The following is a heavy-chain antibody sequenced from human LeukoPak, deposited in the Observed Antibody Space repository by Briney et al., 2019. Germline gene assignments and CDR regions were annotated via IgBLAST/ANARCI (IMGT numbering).Heavy chain of an antibody. CDR2: TRNKANSYTT. CDR1: GFTFSSYA. CDR3: ARASEGTYYPYFDY. D-gene: IGHD1-26*01. V-gene: IGHV3-72*01. J-gene: IGHJ4*02. Sequence: TGGSLRLSCAASGFTFSSYAMSWVRQTPGKGLEWVGRTRNKANSYTTEYAASVKGRFTISRDDSKNSLYLQMNSLKTEDTAVYYCARASEGTYYPYFDYWGQGTLVTVSS.